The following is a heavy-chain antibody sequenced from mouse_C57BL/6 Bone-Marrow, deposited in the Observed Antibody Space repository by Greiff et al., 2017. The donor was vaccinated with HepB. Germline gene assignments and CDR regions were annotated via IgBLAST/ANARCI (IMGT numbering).Heavy chain of an antibody. V-gene: IGHV5-4*01. CDR2: ISDGGSYT. D-gene: IGHD2-4*01. CDR1: RFTFSSYA. Sequence: DVKLVESGGGLVKPGGSLKLSCAASRFTFSSYAMSWVRQTPEKRLEWVATISDGGSYTYYPDNVKGRFTISRDNAKNNLYLQMSHLKSEDTAMYYCARDYDYDDAMDYWGQGTSVTVSS. J-gene: IGHJ4*01. CDR3: ARDYDYDDAMDY.